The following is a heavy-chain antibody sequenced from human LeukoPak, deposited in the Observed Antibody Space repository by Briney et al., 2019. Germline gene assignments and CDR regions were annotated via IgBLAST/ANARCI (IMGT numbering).Heavy chain of an antibody. D-gene: IGHD3-16*01. CDR2: ISYDGSNK. J-gene: IGHJ3*02. V-gene: IGHV3-30-3*01. CDR3: ARGGFDAFDI. CDR1: GFTFSSYA. Sequence: GGSLRLSCAASGFTFSSYAMHWVRQAPGKGLEWVAVISYDGSNKYYADSVKGRFTISRDNAKNSLHLQMNSLRDEDTAVYYCARGGFDAFDIWGQGTMVTVSS.